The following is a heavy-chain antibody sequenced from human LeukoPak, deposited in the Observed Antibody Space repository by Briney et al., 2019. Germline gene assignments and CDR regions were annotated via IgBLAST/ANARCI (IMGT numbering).Heavy chain of an antibody. J-gene: IGHJ4*02. CDR3: ARGLPPDY. Sequence: PETLSLTCAVYGGSFSGYYWSWIRQPPGKGLEWIGEINHSGSTNYNPSLKSRVTISVDTSKNQFSLKLSSVTAADTAVYYCARGLPPDYWGQGTLVTVSS. CDR2: INHSGST. CDR1: GGSFSGYY. V-gene: IGHV4-34*01.